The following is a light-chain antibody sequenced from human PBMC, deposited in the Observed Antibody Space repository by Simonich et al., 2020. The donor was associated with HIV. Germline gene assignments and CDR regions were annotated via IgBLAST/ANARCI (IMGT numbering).Light chain of an antibody. Sequence: DLQRTQSPSSVSASVGDRVTITCRASQGISRWLAWYQHKPGKAANLLRYAASRLESGVPSRFSGSGSGTDYTLTISSLQPEDFASYYCQQYYSTPPWTFGQGTKVEIK. CDR3: QQYYSTPPWT. V-gene: IGKV1-NL1*01. CDR1: QGISRW. J-gene: IGKJ1*01. CDR2: AAS.